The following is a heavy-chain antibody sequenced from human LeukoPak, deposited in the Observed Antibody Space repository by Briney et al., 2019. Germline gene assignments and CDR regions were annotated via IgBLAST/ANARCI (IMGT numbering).Heavy chain of an antibody. D-gene: IGHD1-26*01. J-gene: IGHJ4*02. CDR2: LMHNIDDK. CDR1: RYPFTAGV. Sequence: VASANVSRKDSRYPFTAGVFNGVRQAPRRGGEWMGWLMHNIDDKHSAPKFRGSLILTTDTSTSTAYMELRRLTSDDTAIYFCVRDERRLGAGTEHYFDYWGQGTLVTVSS. V-gene: IGHV1-18*01. CDR3: VRDERRLGAGTEHYFDY.